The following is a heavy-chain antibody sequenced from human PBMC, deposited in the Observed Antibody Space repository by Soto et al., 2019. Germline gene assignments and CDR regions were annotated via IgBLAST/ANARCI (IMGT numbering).Heavy chain of an antibody. V-gene: IGHV4-4*07. J-gene: IGHJ4*02. CDR3: ARVGGLAARTSDY. Sequence: PSETLSLTCTVSVGSISNYYWSLIRQPAGKGLEWIGRIYTSGNTNYNPSLKGRVTISVDTSKNQFSLNLRSMSPADTAVYYCARVGGLAARTSDYWGPGTLVTVSS. CDR1: VGSISNYY. CDR2: IYTSGNT. D-gene: IGHD6-6*01.